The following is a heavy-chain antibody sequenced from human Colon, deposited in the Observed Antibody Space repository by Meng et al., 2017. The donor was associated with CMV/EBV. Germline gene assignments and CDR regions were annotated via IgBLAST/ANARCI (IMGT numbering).Heavy chain of an antibody. CDR2: IYYSRST. J-gene: IGHJ4*02. CDR3: ARTPGRHDSSGFYYYFDY. V-gene: IGHV4-30-4*01. CDR1: ISSSVSY. Sequence: ISSSVSYWSWIRQAPEKGLEWIGYIYYSRSTYFNPSLDSRLAISVDTSKSQFSLQLSSVTAADTAVYYCARTPGRHDSSGFYYYFDYWGPGTLVTVSS. D-gene: IGHD3-22*01.